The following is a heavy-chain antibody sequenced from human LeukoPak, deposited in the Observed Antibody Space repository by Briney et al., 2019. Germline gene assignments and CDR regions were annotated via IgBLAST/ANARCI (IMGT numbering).Heavy chain of an antibody. D-gene: IGHD6-19*01. Sequence: PSETLSLTCTVSGGSISSYYWSWLRQPPGKGLEWIGYIYYSGSTNYNPSLKSRVTISVDTSKNQFSLKLSPVTAADTAVYYCARYRRRVAGFPRDYFDYWGQGTLVTVSS. V-gene: IGHV4-59*01. CDR2: IYYSGST. J-gene: IGHJ4*02. CDR1: GGSISSYY. CDR3: ARYRRRVAGFPRDYFDY.